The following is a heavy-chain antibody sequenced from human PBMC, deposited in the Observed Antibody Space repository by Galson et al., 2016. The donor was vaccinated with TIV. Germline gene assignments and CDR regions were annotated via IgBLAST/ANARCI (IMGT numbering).Heavy chain of an antibody. V-gene: IGHV3-9*01. CDR1: GFTFDDYA. J-gene: IGHJ6*03. Sequence: SLRLSCAASGFTFDDYAMHWVRQAPGKGLEWVSGISWNSGNIDYADSVKGRFTISRDNAKNSLSLQMNSLRAEDTALYYCTKDINYDSSGYPYYMDVWGKGTTVTVSS. CDR3: TKDINYDSSGYPYYMDV. D-gene: IGHD3-22*01. CDR2: ISWNSGNI.